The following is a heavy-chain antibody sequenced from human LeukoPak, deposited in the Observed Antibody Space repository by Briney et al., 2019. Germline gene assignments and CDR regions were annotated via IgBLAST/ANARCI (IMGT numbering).Heavy chain of an antibody. CDR2: IYYSGST. CDR3: ARVSIAAAGTRGPFDY. D-gene: IGHD6-13*01. V-gene: IGHV4-59*01. Sequence: PSETLSLTCTVSGSSISSYYWSWIRQPPGKGLEWIGYIYYSGSTNYNPSLKSRVTISVDTSKNQFSLKLSSVTAADTAVYYCARVSIAAAGTRGPFDYWGQGTLVTVSS. CDR1: GSSISSYY. J-gene: IGHJ4*02.